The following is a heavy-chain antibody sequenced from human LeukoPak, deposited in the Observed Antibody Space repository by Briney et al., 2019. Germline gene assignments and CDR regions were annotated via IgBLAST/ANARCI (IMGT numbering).Heavy chain of an antibody. J-gene: IGHJ4*02. CDR3: AKGPLRGTAAAIDY. Sequence: GGSLRLSCAASGFTFNNYGMHWVRQAPGRGLEWVAVISYDGRNKHYPDSVKGRFTISRDISTDTLWLQMDSLRTEDTAVYYCAKGPLRGTAAAIDYWGQGTLVTVSS. V-gene: IGHV3-30*18. CDR2: ISYDGRNK. D-gene: IGHD2-2*01. CDR1: GFTFNNYG.